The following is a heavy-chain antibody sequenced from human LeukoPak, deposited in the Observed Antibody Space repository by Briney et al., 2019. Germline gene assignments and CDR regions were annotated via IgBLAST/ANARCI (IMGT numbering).Heavy chain of an antibody. Sequence: ASVKVSCKASGYIFTSHYMQWVRLAPGQGLEWMGIINPSGGGTRYAQKFQGRVTMTRDTSTSTVYMELSSLRSEDTAVYYCAREGSGSLPHLDHWGQGTLVTVSS. D-gene: IGHD3-10*01. V-gene: IGHV1-46*01. CDR2: INPSGGGT. CDR1: GYIFTSHY. CDR3: AREGSGSLPHLDH. J-gene: IGHJ4*02.